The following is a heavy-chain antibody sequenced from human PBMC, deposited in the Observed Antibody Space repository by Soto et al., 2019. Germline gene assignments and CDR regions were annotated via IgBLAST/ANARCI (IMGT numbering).Heavy chain of an antibody. CDR3: TRRAAAAAVVPYGMDV. CDR1: GFTFSGSA. Sequence: GWSLRLSCAASGFTFSGSAMHWVRQASGKGLEWVGRIRSKANSYATAYAASVKGRFTISRDDSKNTAYLQMNSLKTEDTAVYYCTRRAAAAAVVPYGMDVWGQGTTVTVYS. CDR2: IRSKANSYAT. J-gene: IGHJ6*02. V-gene: IGHV3-73*01. D-gene: IGHD6-13*01.